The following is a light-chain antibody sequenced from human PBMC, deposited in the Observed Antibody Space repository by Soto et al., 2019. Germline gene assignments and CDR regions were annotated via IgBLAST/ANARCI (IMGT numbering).Light chain of an antibody. CDR1: SSNIGAGYY. J-gene: IGLJ1*01. Sequence: QSVLTQPPSVSGAPGQRGTISCTGSSSNIGAGYYVHWYQQLPGTAPKLLIYGDSNRPSGVPDRFSGSKSGTSASLAITGLQAEDEADYYCQSYDSSLSGYVFGTGTQLTVL. CDR3: QSYDSSLSGYV. V-gene: IGLV1-40*01. CDR2: GDS.